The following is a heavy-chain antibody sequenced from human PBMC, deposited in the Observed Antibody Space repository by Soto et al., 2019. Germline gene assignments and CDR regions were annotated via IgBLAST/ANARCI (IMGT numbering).Heavy chain of an antibody. CDR1: GFSLSSYA. D-gene: IGHD3-3*01. CDR2: ISGSGGTT. CDR3: AKTRGDFWSGYYSMGGSDY. V-gene: IGHV3-23*01. Sequence: EVQLLESGGGLVQPGGSLRLSCAASGFSLSSYAMSWVRQAPGKGLEWVSGISGSGGTTYYADSVKGRFTISRDNSKKTLYLQMNRMRAEDTAAYYCAKTRGDFWSGYYSMGGSDYCGQGTLVTVSS. J-gene: IGHJ4*02.